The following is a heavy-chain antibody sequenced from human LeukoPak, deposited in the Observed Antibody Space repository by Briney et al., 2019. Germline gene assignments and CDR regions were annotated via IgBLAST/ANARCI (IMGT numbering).Heavy chain of an antibody. CDR3: ARNSYYYYMDV. Sequence: GGSLRLSCAASGFTFSDYYMSWIRQAPGKGLEWVSYISSSGSTIYYADSVKGRFTISRDNAKNSLYVQMNSLRAEDTAVYFCARNSYYYYMDVWGKGTTVTVSS. V-gene: IGHV3-11*04. J-gene: IGHJ6*03. CDR2: ISSSGSTI. CDR1: GFTFSDYY.